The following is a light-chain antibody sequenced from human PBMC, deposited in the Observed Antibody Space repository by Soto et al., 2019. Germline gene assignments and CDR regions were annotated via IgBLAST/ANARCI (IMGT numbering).Light chain of an antibody. V-gene: IGKV3D-20*02. CDR1: QSVSNNY. J-gene: IGKJ1*01. CDR3: QQSYNTPRT. CDR2: GAS. Sequence: EIVMTQSPATLSVSPGERATLSCRASQSVSNNYLAWYQQKPGQAPRLLIYGASSRATGIPDRFSGSGSGTDFTLTISSLQPEDFATYYCQQSYNTPRTFGQGTKVDIK.